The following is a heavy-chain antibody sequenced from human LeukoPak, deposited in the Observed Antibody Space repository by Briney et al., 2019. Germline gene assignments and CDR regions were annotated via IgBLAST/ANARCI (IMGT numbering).Heavy chain of an antibody. Sequence: SETLSLTCTVSGGSISSGSYYWSWIRQPAGKGLEWIGRIYTSGSTNYNPSLKSRVTISVDTSKNQFPLKLSSVTAADTAVYYCARGGSYDRYWYFDLWGRGTLVTVSS. D-gene: IGHD1-26*01. CDR1: GGSISSGSYY. V-gene: IGHV4-61*02. CDR2: IYTSGST. J-gene: IGHJ2*01. CDR3: ARGGSYDRYWYFDL.